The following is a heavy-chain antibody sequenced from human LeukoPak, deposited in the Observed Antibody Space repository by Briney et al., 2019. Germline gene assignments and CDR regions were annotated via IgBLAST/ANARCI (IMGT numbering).Heavy chain of an antibody. CDR1: GFTFSSYA. Sequence: GSLRLSCAASGFTFSSYAMSWVRQAPGKGLEWVSAISGSGGSTYYADSVKGRFTISRDNSKNTLYLQMNSLRAEDTAVYYCAKEGHSSGWYGAYWYFDLWGRGTLVTVSS. CDR3: AKEGHSSGWYGAYWYFDL. CDR2: ISGSGGST. J-gene: IGHJ2*01. D-gene: IGHD6-19*01. V-gene: IGHV3-23*01.